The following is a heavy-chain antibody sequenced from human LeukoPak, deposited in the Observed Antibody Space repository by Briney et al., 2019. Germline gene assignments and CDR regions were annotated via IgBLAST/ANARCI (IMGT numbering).Heavy chain of an antibody. CDR1: GGAISSYY. CDR3: ARGDCSGGSCYSSYYYMDV. J-gene: IGHJ6*03. V-gene: IGHV4-59*01. D-gene: IGHD2-15*01. CDR2: IYYSGST. Sequence: SETLTLNWAVSGGAISSYYWSWIRQPPGKGLQWMGDIYYSGSTNYNPSLKGRVTISVDASKNQFSLKLSSVTAADTAVYYCARGDCSGGSCYSSYYYMDVWGKGTTVTVSS.